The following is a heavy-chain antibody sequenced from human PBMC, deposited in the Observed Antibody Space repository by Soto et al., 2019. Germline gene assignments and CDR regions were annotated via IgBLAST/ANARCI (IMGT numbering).Heavy chain of an antibody. CDR3: TRHLIGSGYPLDY. CDR1: GFTFSGSA. D-gene: IGHD3-22*01. J-gene: IGHJ4*02. V-gene: IGHV3-73*01. Sequence: GGSLRLSCAASGFTFSGSAMHWVRQASGKGLEWVGRIRSKANSYATAYAASVKGRFTISRDDSKNTAYLQMNSLKTEDTAVYYCTRHLIGSGYPLDYWGQGTLVTVSS. CDR2: IRSKANSYAT.